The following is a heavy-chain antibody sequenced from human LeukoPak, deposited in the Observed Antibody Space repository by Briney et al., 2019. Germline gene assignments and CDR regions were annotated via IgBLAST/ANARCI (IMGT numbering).Heavy chain of an antibody. J-gene: IGHJ3*02. CDR2: IYSGGST. V-gene: IGHV3-66*04. D-gene: IGHD6-13*01. CDR3: ARRIAAAFGAFDI. Sequence: GGSLRLSCAASGFTVSSNYMSWVRQAPGKGLEWVSVIYSGGSTYYADSVKGRFNISRDNSKNTLYLQMNSLRAEDTAVYYCARRIAAAFGAFDIWGQGTMVTVSS. CDR1: GFTVSSNY.